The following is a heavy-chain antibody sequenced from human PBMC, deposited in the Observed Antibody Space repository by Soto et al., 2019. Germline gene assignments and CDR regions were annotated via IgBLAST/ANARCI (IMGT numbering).Heavy chain of an antibody. V-gene: IGHV3-53*04. CDR1: LFTVSSNY. CDR3: ARRTGNPNWDFDR. CDR2: IYNCGIT. D-gene: IGHD7-27*01. Sequence: GGSLRLSCAASLFTVSSNYMSWVRQAPGKGLEWVSVIYNCGITYYADSMKGRFTISRHNSKNTLYLQMNSRRAEDTAVYYGARRTGNPNWDFDRWGRGNLVTVS. J-gene: IGHJ2*01.